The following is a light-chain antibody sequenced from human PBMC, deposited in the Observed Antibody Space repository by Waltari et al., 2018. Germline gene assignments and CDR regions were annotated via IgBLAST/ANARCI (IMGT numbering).Light chain of an antibody. CDR3: QQRSNWPRYT. V-gene: IGKV3-11*01. J-gene: IGKJ2*01. CDR2: DAS. CDR1: QSVGDY. Sequence: EIVLTQSPATLSLSPGERATISCRASQSVGDYLAWHQQTPGQAPRLLIYDASNRATGIPARFSGSGSGTDFTLTISSLEPEDFAVYYCQQRSNWPRYTFGQGTKLEIK.